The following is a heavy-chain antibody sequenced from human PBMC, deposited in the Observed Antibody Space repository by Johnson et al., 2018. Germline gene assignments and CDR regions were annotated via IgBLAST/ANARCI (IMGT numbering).Heavy chain of an antibody. Sequence: VQLVESGGGLVQPGRSLRLSCAASGFTFDDYAMHWVRQAPGKGLEWVSGIRWNSGSIGYADSVKGRFTISRDNAKNSLYLQMNSLRAEDTAVYYCARRTAGLRGFLAFDTWGQGTMVTVSS. CDR3: ARRTAGLRGFLAFDT. CDR1: GFTFDDYA. CDR2: IRWNSGSI. V-gene: IGHV3-9*01. D-gene: IGHD5-12*01. J-gene: IGHJ3*02.